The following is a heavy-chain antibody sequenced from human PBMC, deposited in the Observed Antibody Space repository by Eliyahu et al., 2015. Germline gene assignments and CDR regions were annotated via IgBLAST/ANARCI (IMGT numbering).Heavy chain of an antibody. CDR1: GXTXXGYY. CDR3: ARTGDGYNTELFDY. D-gene: IGHD5-24*01. V-gene: IGHV1-2*02. Sequence: QVXLVQSGAEVKKPGASXXVSCKASGXTXXGYYMHWVRQAPGQGLEWMGWINPNSGGTNYAQKFQGRVTMTRDTSISTAYMELSRLRSDDTAVYYCARTGDGYNTELFDYWGQGTLVTVSS. J-gene: IGHJ4*02. CDR2: INPNSGGT.